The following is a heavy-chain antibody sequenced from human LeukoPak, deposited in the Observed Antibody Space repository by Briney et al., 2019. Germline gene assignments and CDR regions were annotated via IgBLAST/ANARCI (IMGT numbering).Heavy chain of an antibody. CDR2: ISWNSGRL. J-gene: IGHJ3*02. D-gene: IGHD5-18*01. Sequence: GRSLRLSCAASGFTLEDYAMHWVRDAPGKGLEWVSVISWNSGRLGYLDCVNGRFTISRDNAKISLYLQMNSLRAEDTALYYCSKAFPVDTASFDIWGQGTMVTVSS. CDR1: GFTLEDYA. CDR3: SKAFPVDTASFDI. V-gene: IGHV3-9*01.